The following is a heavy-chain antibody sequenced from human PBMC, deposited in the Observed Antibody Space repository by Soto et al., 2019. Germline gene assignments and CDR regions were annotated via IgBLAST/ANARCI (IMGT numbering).Heavy chain of an antibody. V-gene: IGHV3-64D*06. CDR1: GFTFRSYA. CDR3: VKDPAGAALDY. J-gene: IGHJ4*02. Sequence: GGSLRLSCSASGFTFRSYAMHWVRQAPGKGLEYVSAISSNGGSTYYADSVKGRFTISRDNSKNTLYLQMSSLRAEDTAVYYCVKDPAGAALDYWGQGTLVTVSS. CDR2: ISSNGGST. D-gene: IGHD6-6*01.